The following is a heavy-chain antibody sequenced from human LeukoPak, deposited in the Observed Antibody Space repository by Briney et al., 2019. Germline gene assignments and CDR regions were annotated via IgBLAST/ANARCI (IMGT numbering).Heavy chain of an antibody. CDR2: ISWNSGTI. CDR1: GSTFDNYA. V-gene: IGHV3-9*01. CDR3: ARAYKDRSLAGKKEFFQH. Sequence: HTGGSLRLSCAASGSTFDNYAMNWVRQVPGKGLEWISLISWNSGTIGYADSVKGRFTVSRDNANNFLYLQMNSLRAEDTALYYCARAYKDRSLAGKKEFFQHWGQGTLVTVSS. J-gene: IGHJ1*01. D-gene: IGHD6-19*01.